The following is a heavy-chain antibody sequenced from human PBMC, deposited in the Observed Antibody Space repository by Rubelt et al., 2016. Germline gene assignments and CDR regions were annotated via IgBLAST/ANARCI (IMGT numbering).Heavy chain of an antibody. J-gene: IGHJ4*02. CDR1: GYSLRSGSYY. CDR2: VSDGGRT. Sequence: QVPLQESGPGLVKPSETLSLTCTVSGYSLRSGSYYWGWIRQPPGKGLEWIGRVSDGGRTNYNQSLKSRVTISLDTAKNQFSLKLNSVTAADTAVYYCARGQVATDYWGQGTLVTVSS. CDR3: ARGQVATDY. D-gene: IGHD5-12*01. V-gene: IGHV4-39*07.